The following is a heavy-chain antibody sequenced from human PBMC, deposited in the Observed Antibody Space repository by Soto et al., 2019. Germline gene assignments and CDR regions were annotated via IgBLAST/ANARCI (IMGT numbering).Heavy chain of an antibody. CDR2: IYYTGNT. V-gene: IGHV4-61*01. CDR1: GGSVSSGSYY. CDR3: ARLDFWSGYMPL. D-gene: IGHD3-3*01. J-gene: IGHJ4*02. Sequence: PSETLSLTCTVSGGSVSSGSYYWSWIRQHPGRGLEWIGYIYYTGNTYYNPSLKSRVTISVDTSKNQFSLKLSSVTAADTAVYYCARLDFWSGYMPLWGQGTLVTVSS.